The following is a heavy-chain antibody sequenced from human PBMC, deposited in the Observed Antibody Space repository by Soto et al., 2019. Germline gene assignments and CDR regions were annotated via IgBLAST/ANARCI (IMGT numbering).Heavy chain of an antibody. D-gene: IGHD3-16*01. CDR1: GYTFTTYG. CDR3: ARDPYLGDHQY. J-gene: IGHJ4*02. CDR2: ISAYSGKT. V-gene: IGHV1-18*01. Sequence: QVQLVQSGGEVKKPGASVKVSCKTSGYTFTTYGISWVRQAPGQGLEWVGWISAYSGKTHYAQKFQGKVTMTTDTSTNTANLELRILRSDDTAVYYCARDPYLGDHQYWGQGTLVTVSS.